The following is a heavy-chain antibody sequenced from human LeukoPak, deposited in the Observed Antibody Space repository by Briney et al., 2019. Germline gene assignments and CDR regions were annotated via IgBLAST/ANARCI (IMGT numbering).Heavy chain of an antibody. CDR2: IIPIFGTA. Sequence: SVKVSCKASGGTFSSYAISWVRQAPGQGLEWMGGIIPIFGTANYAQKFQGRVTITADESTSTAYMELSSLRSEDTAVYYCARDRTQATDPRFDYWGQGTLVTVSS. J-gene: IGHJ4*02. CDR1: GGTFSSYA. V-gene: IGHV1-69*13. D-gene: IGHD3/OR15-3a*01. CDR3: ARDRTQATDPRFDY.